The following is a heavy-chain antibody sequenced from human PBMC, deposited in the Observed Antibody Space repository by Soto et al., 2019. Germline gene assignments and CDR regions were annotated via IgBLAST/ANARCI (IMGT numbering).Heavy chain of an antibody. Sequence: ASVKVSCKASGYTFTSYYMYWVRQAPGQGLEWMGIINPSGGSTSYAQKFQGRVTMTRDTSTSTVYMELSSLRSEDTAVYYCARGRGYSGHRVYYYYGMDVWGQGTTVTVSS. CDR2: INPSGGST. CDR1: GYTFTSYY. J-gene: IGHJ6*02. V-gene: IGHV1-46*01. CDR3: ARGRGYSGHRVYYYYGMDV. D-gene: IGHD5-12*01.